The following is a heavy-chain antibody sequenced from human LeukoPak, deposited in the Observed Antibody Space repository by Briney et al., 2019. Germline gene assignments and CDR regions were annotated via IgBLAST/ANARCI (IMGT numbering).Heavy chain of an antibody. V-gene: IGHV3-23*01. CDR2: ISGSGDTT. CDR3: AKEYDFWSGSHYSY. CDR1: GFTFNSYS. J-gene: IGHJ4*02. D-gene: IGHD3-3*01. Sequence: GGSLRLSCAASGFTFNSYSMSWVRQAPGKGLEWVSAISGSGDTTHYADSVKGRFTISRDNSKNTLYLQMNSLRAEDTALYYCAKEYDFWSGSHYSYWGQGTLVTVSS.